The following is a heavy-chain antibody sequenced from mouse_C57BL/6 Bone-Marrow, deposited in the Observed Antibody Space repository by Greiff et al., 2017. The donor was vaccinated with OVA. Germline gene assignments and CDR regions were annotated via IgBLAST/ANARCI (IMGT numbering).Heavy chain of an antibody. Sequence: QVQLKESGAELVRPGASVKLSCKASGYTFTDYYINWVKQRPGQGLEWIARIYPGSGNTYYNEKFKGKATLTAEKSSSTAYLQLSSLTSEDSAVYFCAREAYWGQGTLVTVSA. CDR3: AREAY. J-gene: IGHJ3*01. V-gene: IGHV1-76*01. CDR1: GYTFTDYY. CDR2: IYPGSGNT.